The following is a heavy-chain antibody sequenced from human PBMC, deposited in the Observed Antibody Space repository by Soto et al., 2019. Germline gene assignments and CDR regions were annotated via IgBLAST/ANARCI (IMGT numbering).Heavy chain of an antibody. D-gene: IGHD2-21*02. CDR2: IYHSGSA. Sequence: QVQLQESGPGLVKPSGTLSLTCAVSGGSVSSSNWWSWVRQSPGKGLEWMGEIYHSGSAHYNPGIKSPDNRAQDKAKNQFSMRLSSGTAADTAVYYWARVPGVVVSAADAFDIWGPGTRVIVSS. CDR1: GGSVSSSNW. CDR3: ARVPGVVVSAADAFDI. J-gene: IGHJ3*02. V-gene: IGHV4-4*02.